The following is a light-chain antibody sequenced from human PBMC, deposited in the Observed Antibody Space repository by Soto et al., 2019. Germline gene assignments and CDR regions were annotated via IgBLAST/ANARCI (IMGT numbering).Light chain of an antibody. V-gene: IGKV3-20*01. J-gene: IGKJ1*01. Sequence: DTVLTQSPGTMSLSPRERHTLSCRASQSVSSSYLAWYQQKPGQAPRLLIYGASSRATGIPDRFSGSGSGTDFTLTISRLEPEDFAVYYCQQYGSSPPEWTFGQGTKVDIK. CDR3: QQYGSSPPEWT. CDR2: GAS. CDR1: QSVSSSY.